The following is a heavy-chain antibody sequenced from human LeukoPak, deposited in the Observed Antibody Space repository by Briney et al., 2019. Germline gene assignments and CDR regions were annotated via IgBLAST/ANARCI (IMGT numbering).Heavy chain of an antibody. Sequence: SVKVSCKASGGTFSSYAISWVRQAPGQGLEWMGRIIPIFGTANYAQKFQGRVTITTDESKRKTYMELSSLRSEETAVYYCARDIDDNDAFDIWGQGTMVTVSS. V-gene: IGHV1-69*05. D-gene: IGHD3-9*01. J-gene: IGHJ3*02. CDR1: GGTFSSYA. CDR2: IIPIFGTA. CDR3: ARDIDDNDAFDI.